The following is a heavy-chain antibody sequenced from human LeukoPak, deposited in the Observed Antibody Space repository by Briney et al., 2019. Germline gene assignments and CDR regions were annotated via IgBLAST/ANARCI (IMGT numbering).Heavy chain of an antibody. D-gene: IGHD3-22*01. J-gene: IGHJ4*02. Sequence: GGSLRLSCGVSGFIFSDYGMHWVRQAPGKGLEWVASIRFDGSNNYYADSVKGRFTISRDNSRNTLYLQMNSLRAEDTAVYYCARDEYQYDSSGYYWSGFDYWGQGTLVTVSS. V-gene: IGHV3-30*02. CDR2: IRFDGSNN. CDR3: ARDEYQYDSSGYYWSGFDY. CDR1: GFIFSDYG.